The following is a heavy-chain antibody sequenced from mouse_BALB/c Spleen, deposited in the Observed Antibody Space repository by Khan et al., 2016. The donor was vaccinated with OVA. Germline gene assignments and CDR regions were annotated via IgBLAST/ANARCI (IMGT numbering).Heavy chain of an antibody. Sequence: VQLKQSGPGLVQPSQSLSITCTVSGFSLTTYGVHWVRQSPGKGLEWLGGIWRGGSTDYNAAFISRLNISTDTSTSHAFFKMNSLQANDTAIYYWARNYEYGEGLDYWGQGTLVTVSA. V-gene: IGHV2-2*02. CDR1: GFSLTTYG. CDR3: ARNYEYGEGLDY. D-gene: IGHD2-4*01. J-gene: IGHJ3*01. CDR2: IWRGGST.